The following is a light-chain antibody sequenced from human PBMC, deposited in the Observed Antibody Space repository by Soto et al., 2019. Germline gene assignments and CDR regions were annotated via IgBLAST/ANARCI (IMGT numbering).Light chain of an antibody. V-gene: IGKV3-15*01. CDR2: DAY. J-gene: IGKJ4*01. CDR3: QHYKTWPLA. Sequence: DIVVTQSPATLSVSPGERVTLSCRASQGVGSTLAWYRQQPGQAPRLLIYDAYIRASGVPARFSGSGSGTEFTLTISGLQSEDFAVYFCQHYKTWPLAFGGGTKVEIK. CDR1: QGVGST.